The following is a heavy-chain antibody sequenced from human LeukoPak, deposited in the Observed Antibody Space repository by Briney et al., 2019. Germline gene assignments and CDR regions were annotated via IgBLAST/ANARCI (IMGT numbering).Heavy chain of an antibody. CDR1: GFTFSSYA. V-gene: IGHV3-30*04. D-gene: IGHD3-16*02. CDR2: ISYDGSNK. J-gene: IGHJ4*02. Sequence: GGSLRLSCAASGFTFSSYAMHWVHQAPGKGLEWVAVISYDGSNKYYADSVKGRFTISRDNSKNTLYLQMNSLRAEDTAVYYCAREGQITFGGVIVMAPFFDYWGQGTLVTVSS. CDR3: AREGQITFGGVIVMAPFFDY.